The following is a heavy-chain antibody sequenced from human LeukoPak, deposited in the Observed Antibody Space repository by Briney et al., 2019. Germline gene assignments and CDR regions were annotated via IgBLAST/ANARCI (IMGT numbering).Heavy chain of an antibody. CDR1: GYTFISYA. CDR2: IYAGNNNT. V-gene: IGHV1-3*01. Sequence: GPVKVSCKASGYTFISYAMHWVRQAPGQRLEWMGWIYAGNNNTKYSQKFQGRVTITRDTSASTAYIELSGLRSEDTAVYYCARDSTYYYGFDYWGQGTLVTVSS. J-gene: IGHJ4*02. D-gene: IGHD3-10*01. CDR3: ARDSTYYYGFDY.